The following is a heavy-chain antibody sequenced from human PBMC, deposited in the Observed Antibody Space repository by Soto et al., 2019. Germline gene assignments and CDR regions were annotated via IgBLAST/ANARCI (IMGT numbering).Heavy chain of an antibody. CDR3: ARWGTTGGLAF. CDR2: TSYDGSNA. V-gene: IGHV3-30*03. Sequence: QVQLVESGGGVVQPGTSLRLSCVGSGFTFRSFVIHWVRQAPGKGLEWVALTSYDGSNAYYGDSVKGRFTISRDNSKNAVDLQMDSLRVEDTALYYCARWGTTGGLAFWGHGTLVSVSS. CDR1: GFTFRSFV. D-gene: IGHD3-16*01. J-gene: IGHJ4*01.